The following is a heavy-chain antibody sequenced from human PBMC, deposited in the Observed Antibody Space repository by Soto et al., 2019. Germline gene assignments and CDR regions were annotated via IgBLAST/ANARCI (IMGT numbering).Heavy chain of an antibody. J-gene: IGHJ4*02. V-gene: IGHV1-18*01. CDR1: GYTFTTYG. CDR3: AREGRSSWHDFDY. CDR2: ITPYNGNT. Sequence: ASVKVSCKASGYTFTTYGITWMRQAPGQGLEWMGWITPYNGNTNYAQKFQGRVTMTTDTSTNTAYMELRSLRSDDTAVYYCAREGRSSWHDFDYWGQGTLVTVSS. D-gene: IGHD6-13*01.